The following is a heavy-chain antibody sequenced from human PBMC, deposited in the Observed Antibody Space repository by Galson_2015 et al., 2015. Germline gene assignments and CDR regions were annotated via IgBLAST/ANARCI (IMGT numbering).Heavy chain of an antibody. V-gene: IGHV3-53*01. D-gene: IGHD6-19*01. CDR1: GFTVSSNY. Sequence: SLRLSCAASGFTVSSNYMSWVRQAPGKGLEWVSVIYSGGSTYYADSVKGRFTIPRDNSKNTLYLRMNSLRAEDTAVYYCARNQQQLVPGIAVAGTGYFDYWGQGTLVTVSS. CDR3: ARNQQQLVPGIAVAGTGYFDY. J-gene: IGHJ4*02. CDR2: IYSGGST.